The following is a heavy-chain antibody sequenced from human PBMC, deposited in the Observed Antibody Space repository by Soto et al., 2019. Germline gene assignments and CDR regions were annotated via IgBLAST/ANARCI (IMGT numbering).Heavy chain of an antibody. J-gene: IGHJ5*02. V-gene: IGHV4-59*01. Sequence: SETLSLTCTVSGGSISSYYWSWIRQPPGKGLEWIGYIYYSGSTNYNPSLKSRVTISVDTSKNQFSLKLSSVTAADTAVYYCARDHSSGWYPDNNWFDPWGQGTLVTVSS. CDR3: ARDHSSGWYPDNNWFDP. CDR1: GGSISSYY. CDR2: IYYSGST. D-gene: IGHD6-19*01.